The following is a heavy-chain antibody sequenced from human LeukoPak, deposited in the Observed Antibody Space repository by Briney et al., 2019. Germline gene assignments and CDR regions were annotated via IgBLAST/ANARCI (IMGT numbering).Heavy chain of an antibody. V-gene: IGHV1-69*05. CDR1: GGTFSSYA. CDR2: IIPIFGTA. CDR3: ARGEEVVPAAMRAYYYYYMDV. Sequence: SVKVSCKASGGTFSSYAISWVRQAPGQGLEWMGGIIPIFGTANYAQKFQGRVTITTDESTSTAYMELSSLRSEDTAVYYCARGEEVVPAAMRAYYYYYMDVWGKGTTVTVSS. J-gene: IGHJ6*03. D-gene: IGHD2-2*01.